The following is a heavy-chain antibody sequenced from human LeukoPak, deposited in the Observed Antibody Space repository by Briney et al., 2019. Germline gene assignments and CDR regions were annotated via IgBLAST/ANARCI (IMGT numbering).Heavy chain of an antibody. J-gene: IGHJ5*02. CDR1: GGTFSSYA. CDR2: IIPIFGTA. Sequence: SVKVSCKASGGTFSSYAISWVRQVPGQGLEWMGRIIPIFGTANYAQKFQGRVTITTDESTSTAYMELSSLRSEDTAVYYCARNGGSQHPRTPNWFDPWGQGTLVTVSS. CDR3: ARNGGSQHPRTPNWFDP. D-gene: IGHD2-8*01. V-gene: IGHV1-69*05.